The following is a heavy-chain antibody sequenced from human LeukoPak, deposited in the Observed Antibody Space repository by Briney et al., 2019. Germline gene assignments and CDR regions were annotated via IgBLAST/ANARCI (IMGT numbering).Heavy chain of an antibody. D-gene: IGHD1-26*01. Sequence: ASVKVSCKASGYTFTSYGISWVRQAPGQGLEWMGWISAYNGNTNYAQKLQGRVTMTTDTSTTTAYMELRSLRADDTAVYYCTRVIVGDLGKWFDPWGQGTLVTVSS. CDR2: ISAYNGNT. J-gene: IGHJ5*02. CDR3: TRVIVGDLGKWFDP. CDR1: GYTFTSYG. V-gene: IGHV1-18*01.